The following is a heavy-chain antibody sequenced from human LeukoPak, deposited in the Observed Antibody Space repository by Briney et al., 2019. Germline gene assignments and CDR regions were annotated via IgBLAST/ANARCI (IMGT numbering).Heavy chain of an antibody. V-gene: IGHV5-51*01. CDR3: ARRYCSGGSCYSPFDP. CDR1: GYSFTSYW. Sequence: GASLQISCKGSGYSFTSYWIGWVRQLPGKGLEWMGIIYPGDSDTRYSPSFQGQVTISADKSISTAYLQWSSLKASDTAMYYCARRYCSGGSCYSPFDPWGQGTLVTVSS. D-gene: IGHD2-15*01. CDR2: IYPGDSDT. J-gene: IGHJ5*02.